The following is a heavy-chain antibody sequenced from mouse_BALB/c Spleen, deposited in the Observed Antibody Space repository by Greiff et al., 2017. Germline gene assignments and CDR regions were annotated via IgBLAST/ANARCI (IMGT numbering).Heavy chain of an antibody. J-gene: IGHJ4*01. CDR3: ARMGYDAYYYAMDY. CDR2: INPGSGGT. Sequence: QVQLQQSGAELVRPGTSVKVSCKASGYAFTNYLIEWVKQRPGQGLEWIGVINPGSGGTNYNEKFKGKATLTADKSSSTAYMQLSSLTSDDSAVYFCARMGYDAYYYAMDYWGQGTSVTVSS. CDR1: GYAFTNYL. V-gene: IGHV1-54*01. D-gene: IGHD2-14*01.